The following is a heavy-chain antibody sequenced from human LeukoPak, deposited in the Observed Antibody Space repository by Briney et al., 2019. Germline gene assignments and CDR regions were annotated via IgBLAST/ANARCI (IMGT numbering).Heavy chain of an antibody. CDR1: GFTFSSYA. CDR2: ISYDGSNK. D-gene: IGHD1-26*01. V-gene: IGHV3-30-3*01. J-gene: IGHJ4*02. Sequence: QAGGSLRLSCAASGFTFSSYAMHWVRQAPGKGLEWVAVISYDGSNKYYADSVKGRFTISRDNSKNTLYLQMNSLRAEDTAVYYCARDRVGATDYFGYWGQGTLVTVSS. CDR3: ARDRVGATDYFGY.